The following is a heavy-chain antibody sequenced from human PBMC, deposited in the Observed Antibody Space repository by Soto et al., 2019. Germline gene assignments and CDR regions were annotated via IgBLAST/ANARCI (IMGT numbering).Heavy chain of an antibody. Sequence: PGGSLRLSCAASGFTFSDYYVSWIRQAPGKGLEWVSYISSSGSTIYYADSVKGRFTISRDNAKNSLYLQMNSLRAEDTAVYYCARDRNIVATIPYFDAFDIWGQGTMVTVSS. V-gene: IGHV3-11*01. CDR3: ARDRNIVATIPYFDAFDI. D-gene: IGHD5-12*01. CDR1: GFTFSDYY. J-gene: IGHJ3*02. CDR2: ISSSGSTI.